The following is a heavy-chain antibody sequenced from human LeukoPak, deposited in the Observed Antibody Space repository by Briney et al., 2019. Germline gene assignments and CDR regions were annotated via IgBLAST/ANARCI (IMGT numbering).Heavy chain of an antibody. J-gene: IGHJ3*02. CDR3: ARDPATIMVVTDMNGFDI. CDR1: EFTFGIYW. D-gene: IGHD2-21*02. Sequence: GGSLRLSCAASEFTFGIYWMHWVRQTPGKGLEWVSYINTDGSITTYADSVRGRFTISRDNAKNSLYLQMNSLRTEDTAVYYCARDPATIMVVTDMNGFDIWGQGTLVTVSS. V-gene: IGHV3-74*01. CDR2: INTDGSIT.